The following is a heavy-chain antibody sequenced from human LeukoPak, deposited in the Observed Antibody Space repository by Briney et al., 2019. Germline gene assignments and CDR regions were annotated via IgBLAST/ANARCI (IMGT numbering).Heavy chain of an antibody. V-gene: IGHV1-2*02. Sequence: ASVKVSCKTSGYRFITFGINWVRQAPGQGLEWMGWINPNSGGTNYAQKFQGRVTMTRDTSISTAYMELSRLRSDDTAVYYCAREWSSSNNWFDPWGQGTLVTVSS. CDR1: GYRFITFG. CDR2: INPNSGGT. CDR3: AREWSSSNNWFDP. D-gene: IGHD6-6*01. J-gene: IGHJ5*02.